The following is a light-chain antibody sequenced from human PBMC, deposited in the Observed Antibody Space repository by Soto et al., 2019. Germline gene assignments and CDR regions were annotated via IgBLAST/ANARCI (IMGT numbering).Light chain of an antibody. CDR1: QSVSSN. J-gene: IGKJ5*01. V-gene: IGKV3D-15*01. CDR2: GAS. Sequence: IVLSHSPATLSLYPGERATLSCRASQSVSSNLAWHQQRPGQAPRLLIYGASTRATGVPARFSGGGSGTEFTLTITSLLSEDFAVYYWQQYNNCPPIPFGQGSRLEI. CDR3: QQYNNCPPIP.